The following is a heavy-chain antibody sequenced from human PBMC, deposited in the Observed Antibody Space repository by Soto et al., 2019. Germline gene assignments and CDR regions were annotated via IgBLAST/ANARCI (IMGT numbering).Heavy chain of an antibody. CDR3: ALGMGGNWNDEDY. D-gene: IGHD1-20*01. J-gene: IGHJ4*02. CDR2: NKPSGGST. V-gene: IGHV1-46*01. CDR1: GYTFTSYY. Sequence: ASVKVSCKASGYTFTSYYMHWVRQAPGQGLEWKGKNKPSGGSTSYAQKFQGRVTMTRDTSTSTVYMELSSLRSEDTAVYYCALGMGGNWNDEDYWGQGTLVTVSS.